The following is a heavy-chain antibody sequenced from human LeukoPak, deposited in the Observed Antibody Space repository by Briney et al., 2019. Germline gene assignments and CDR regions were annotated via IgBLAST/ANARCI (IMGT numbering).Heavy chain of an antibody. Sequence: SETLSLTCTVSGGSISSYYWSWIRQPPGKGLEWIGYIYYSGSTNYNPSLKSRVTISVDTSKNQFSLKLSSVTAADTAVYYCARGYSSSWYNWFDPWGQGTLVTVSS. J-gene: IGHJ5*02. D-gene: IGHD6-13*01. CDR2: IYYSGST. CDR3: ARGYSSSWYNWFDP. CDR1: GGSISSYY. V-gene: IGHV4-59*08.